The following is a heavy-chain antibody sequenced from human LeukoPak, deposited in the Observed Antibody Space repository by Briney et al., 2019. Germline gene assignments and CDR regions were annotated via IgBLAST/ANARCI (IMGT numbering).Heavy chain of an antibody. Sequence: SETLSLTCSVSGGSISSYYWSWIRQPPGKGLERIGYIYSSGSTNYNPSLKSRATISVDTSKNQFSLRLDSVTAADTAVYYCARRCVAGDCYKYWGQGTLVTVSS. V-gene: IGHV4-59*12. CDR2: IYSSGST. CDR1: GGSISSYY. J-gene: IGHJ4*02. CDR3: ARRCVAGDCYKY. D-gene: IGHD2-21*02.